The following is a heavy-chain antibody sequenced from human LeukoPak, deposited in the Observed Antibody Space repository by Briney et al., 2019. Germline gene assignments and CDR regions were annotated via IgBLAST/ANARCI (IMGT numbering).Heavy chain of an antibody. D-gene: IGHD6-13*01. J-gene: IGHJ6*02. Sequence: SEILSLTCTVSGDSVRSYYWSWIRQPPGQGLEWLGHINDRGSTNYNPSLQGRVTISIDTSKNQFFLKVNSVTAADTAVYYCVRDSRYGSGWFEDGLDFWGQGTTVTVSS. CDR3: VRDSRYGSGWFEDGLDF. CDR2: INDRGST. CDR1: GDSVRSYY. V-gene: IGHV4-59*02.